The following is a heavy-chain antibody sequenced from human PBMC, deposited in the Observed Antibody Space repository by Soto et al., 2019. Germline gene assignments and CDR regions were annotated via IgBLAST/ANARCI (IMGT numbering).Heavy chain of an antibody. D-gene: IGHD4-17*01. CDR2: VIPIFGTA. CDR3: ARSSRLRQSLWNFDY. Sequence: ASVKVSCKASGGTFSSYAISWVRQAPGQGLEWMGGVIPIFGTANYAQKFQGRVTITADESTSTAYMELSSLRPEDTAVYYCARSSRLRQSLWNFDYWCQGTLVTVSS. CDR1: GGTFSSYA. J-gene: IGHJ4*02. V-gene: IGHV1-69*13.